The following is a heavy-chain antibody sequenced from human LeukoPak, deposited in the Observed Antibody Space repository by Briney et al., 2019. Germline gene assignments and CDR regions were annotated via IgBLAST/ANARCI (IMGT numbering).Heavy chain of an antibody. J-gene: IGHJ6*03. CDR2: IHTTGST. Sequence: PSETLSLTCTVSGGSITSYYWSWIRQPAGKGLEWIGRIHTTGSTNYNPSLKSRVTMSVDTSKNQFPLKLSSVTAADTAVYYCARDRYYYDSSGYIRMDVWGKGTTVTISS. D-gene: IGHD3-22*01. CDR1: GGSITSYY. V-gene: IGHV4-4*07. CDR3: ARDRYYYDSSGYIRMDV.